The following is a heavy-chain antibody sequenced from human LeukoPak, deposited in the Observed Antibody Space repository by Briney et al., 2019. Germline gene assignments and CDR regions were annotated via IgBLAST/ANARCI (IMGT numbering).Heavy chain of an antibody. CDR1: GGSISSSSYY. J-gene: IGHJ5*02. CDR3: ARVDSSGWYSWFDP. Sequence: SETLSLTCTVSGGSISSSSYYWGWIRQPPGKGLEWIESIYYSGSTYYNPSLKSRVTISVDTSKNQFSLKLSSVTAADTAVYYCARVDSSGWYSWFDPWGQGTLVTVSS. CDR2: IYYSGST. D-gene: IGHD6-19*01. V-gene: IGHV4-39*07.